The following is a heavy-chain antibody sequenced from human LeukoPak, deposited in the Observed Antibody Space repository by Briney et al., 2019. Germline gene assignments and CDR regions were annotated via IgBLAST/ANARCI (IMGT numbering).Heavy chain of an antibody. CDR3: AKHPYYDSSGFDAFDI. CDR2: ISGSGGST. CDR1: GFTFSSYA. V-gene: IGHV3-23*01. Sequence: GGSLRLSCAASGFTFSSYAMSWVRQAPGKGLERVSAISGSGGSTYYADSVKGRFTISRDNSKNTLYLQMNSLRAEDTAVYYCAKHPYYDSSGFDAFDIWGQGTMVTVSS. J-gene: IGHJ3*02. D-gene: IGHD3-22*01.